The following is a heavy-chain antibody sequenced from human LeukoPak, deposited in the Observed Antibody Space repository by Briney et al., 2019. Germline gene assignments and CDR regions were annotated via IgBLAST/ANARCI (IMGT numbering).Heavy chain of an antibody. CDR1: GVSVSDGRYY. D-gene: IGHD2-2*01. J-gene: IGHJ3*01. V-gene: IGHV4-31*03. CDR2: KYYSGSA. Sequence: TLSLTCNVSGVSVSDGRYYWTWIRQHPGKGLEWIGYKYYSGSAKFNPSLKSRLTISIDTSKNQFSLQLSSVTAADTATYYCATPYCSSISCLDVFNVWGQGTRVTVSS. CDR3: ATPYCSSISCLDVFNV.